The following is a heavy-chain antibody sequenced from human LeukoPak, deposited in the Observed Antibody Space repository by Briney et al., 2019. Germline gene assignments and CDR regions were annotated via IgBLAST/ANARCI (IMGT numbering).Heavy chain of an antibody. CDR1: GGSISSYY. D-gene: IGHD1-26*01. J-gene: IGHJ4*02. CDR2: IYTSGST. CDR3: TLVGATKRNYFDY. Sequence: SETLSLTCTVSGGSISSYYWSWIRQPAGKGLEWIGRIYTSGSTNYNPSLKSRVTMSVETSKNQFSLKLSSVTAADTAVYYCTLVGATKRNYFDYWGQGTLVTVSS. V-gene: IGHV4-4*07.